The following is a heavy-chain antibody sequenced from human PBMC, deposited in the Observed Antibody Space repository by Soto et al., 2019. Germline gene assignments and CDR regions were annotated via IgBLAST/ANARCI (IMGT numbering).Heavy chain of an antibody. Sequence: GESLKISCKVSGNSFSSNWIAWVRQLPGKGLEWMGFIYPGGSDTRYSPSFQGQVTISADKSISTAYLQLSSLKVSDTAIYYCARVYCSGGSCYNSFDIWGQXTMVTV. V-gene: IGHV5-51*01. CDR1: GNSFSSNW. J-gene: IGHJ3*02. D-gene: IGHD2-15*01. CDR2: IYPGGSDT. CDR3: ARVYCSGGSCYNSFDI.